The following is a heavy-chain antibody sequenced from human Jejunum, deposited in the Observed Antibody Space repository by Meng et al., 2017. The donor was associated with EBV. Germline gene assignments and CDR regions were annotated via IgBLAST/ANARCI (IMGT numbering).Heavy chain of an antibody. CDR2: ISGSDSST. J-gene: IGHJ4*02. D-gene: IGHD5-18*01. CDR1: GFTFSRYA. V-gene: IGHV3-23*01. CDR3: VKDDLGSYDY. Sequence: LEVGGGLVQPGGSLRLSCAASGFTFSRYAMNWVRQAPGKGLEWVSSISGSDSSTYYGDSVKGRFTISRDNSKNTLYLQMNSLRAEDAAVYYCVKDDLGSYDYWGQGTLVTVSS.